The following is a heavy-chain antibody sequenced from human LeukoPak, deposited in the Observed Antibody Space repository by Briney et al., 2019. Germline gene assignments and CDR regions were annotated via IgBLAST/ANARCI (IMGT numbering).Heavy chain of an antibody. V-gene: IGHV4-34*01. CDR1: GGSFSGYY. CDR2: INHSGST. D-gene: IGHD2-15*01. Sequence: PSETLSLTCAVYGGSFSGYYWSWIRQPPGKGLEWIGEINHSGSTNYNPSLKSRVTISVDTSKNQFSLELSSVTAADTAVYYCARGRYCSGGSCYRYGMDVWGQGTTVTVSS. J-gene: IGHJ6*02. CDR3: ARGRYCSGGSCYRYGMDV.